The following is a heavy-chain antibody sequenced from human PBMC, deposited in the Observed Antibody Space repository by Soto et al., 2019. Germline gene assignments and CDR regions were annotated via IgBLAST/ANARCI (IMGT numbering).Heavy chain of an antibody. CDR1: GYTFTGYY. CDR3: ARVGTGDDLTFDY. V-gene: IGHV1-2*04. J-gene: IGHJ4*02. CDR2: INPNSGGT. Sequence: ASVKVSCKASGYTFTGYYMHWVRQAPGQGLEWMGWINPNSGGTNYAQKFQGWVTMTRDTSISTAYMELSRLRSDDTAVYYCARVGTGDDLTFDYWGQGTLVTVSS. D-gene: IGHD7-27*01.